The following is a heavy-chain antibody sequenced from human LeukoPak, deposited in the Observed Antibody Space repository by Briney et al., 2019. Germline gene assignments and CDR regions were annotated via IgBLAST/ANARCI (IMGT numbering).Heavy chain of an antibody. D-gene: IGHD6-13*01. J-gene: IGHJ4*02. CDR3: AKEGLTTTWYYFDN. Sequence: GGSLRLSCAASGFTVSRNYMTWVRQAPGKGLEWVSVIFGGGTIYYADSVKGRFTISRDNSKNTLYLQMNSLRAEDTAVYYCAKEGLTTTWYYFDNWGQGTLVTVSS. V-gene: IGHV3-66*01. CDR1: GFTVSRNY. CDR2: IFGGGTI.